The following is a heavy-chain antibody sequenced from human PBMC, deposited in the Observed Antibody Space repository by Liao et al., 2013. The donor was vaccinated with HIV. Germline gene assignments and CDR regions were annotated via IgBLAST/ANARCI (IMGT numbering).Heavy chain of an antibody. V-gene: IGHV4-59*12. D-gene: IGHD3-3*01. CDR3: ARDVGHYDFWSGYYSHSRFDP. CDR2: IYYTGST. CDR1: GGSISSYY. Sequence: QVQLQESGSGLVKPSETLSLTCTVSGGSISSYYWSWIRQPPGKGLEWIGYIYYTGSTYYNPSLKSRLTISIDTSKNQFSLKLSSVTAADTAVYYCARDVGHYDFWSGYYSHSRFDPWGQGTLVTVSS. J-gene: IGHJ5*02.